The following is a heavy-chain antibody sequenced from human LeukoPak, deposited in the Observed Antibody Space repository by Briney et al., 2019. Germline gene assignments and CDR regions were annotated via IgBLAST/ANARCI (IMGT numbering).Heavy chain of an antibody. J-gene: IGHJ4*02. CDR1: GYTLTELS. CDR3: ASNPPNTGDFYY. V-gene: IGHV1-24*01. CDR2: FDPEDGET. D-gene: IGHD1-1*01. Sequence: ASVKVSCKVSGYTLTELSMHWVRQAPGKGLEWMGGFDPEDGETIYAQKFQGRVSMTRDIFKSTAYMELSSLRSEDTAIYYCASNPPNTGDFYYWGLGTLVTVSS.